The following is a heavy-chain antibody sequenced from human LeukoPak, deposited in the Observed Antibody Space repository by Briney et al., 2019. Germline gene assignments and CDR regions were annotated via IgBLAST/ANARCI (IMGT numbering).Heavy chain of an antibody. D-gene: IGHD3-9*01. CDR1: GGSISSYY. CDR3: ARGSGDSQSYYDILTGYYKYYYYYYMDV. J-gene: IGHJ6*03. Sequence: SETLSLTCTVSGGSISSYYWSWIRQPPGKGLEWIGYIYYSGSTNYNPSPKSRVTISVDTSKNQFSLKLSSVTAADTAVYYCARGSGDSQSYYDILTGYYKYYYYYYMDVWGKGTTVTISS. V-gene: IGHV4-59*01. CDR2: IYYSGST.